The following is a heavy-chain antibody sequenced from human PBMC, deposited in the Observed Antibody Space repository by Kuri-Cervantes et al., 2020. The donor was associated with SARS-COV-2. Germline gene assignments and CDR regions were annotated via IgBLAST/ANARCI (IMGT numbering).Heavy chain of an antibody. Sequence: SETLSLTCTVSGGSVSSYYWSWIRQPAGKGLEWIGCIYNSGSTNYNPSLKSRVTISVDTSKNQFSLKLSSVTAADTAVYYCARSHRRAARYFDDWGQGTLVTVSS. V-gene: IGHV4-4*07. J-gene: IGHJ4*02. CDR1: GGSVSSYY. D-gene: IGHD6-6*01. CDR3: ARSHRRAARYFDD. CDR2: IYNSGST.